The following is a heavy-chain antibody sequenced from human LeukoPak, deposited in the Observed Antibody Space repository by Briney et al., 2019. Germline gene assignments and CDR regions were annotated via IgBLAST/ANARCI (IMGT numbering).Heavy chain of an antibody. CDR1: GFTFSSSW. J-gene: IGHJ6*03. Sequence: GGSLRLSCAASGFTFSSSWMHWVRQAPGKGLVWVLRINSDGKSIPYADCATSRLTASRDNAKNTLYLQMNDLRADDTAVYYCARGRRYSYGVETYMDVWGKGTTVTVSS. D-gene: IGHD5-18*01. CDR3: ARGRRYSYGVETYMDV. V-gene: IGHV3-74*01. CDR2: INSDGKSI.